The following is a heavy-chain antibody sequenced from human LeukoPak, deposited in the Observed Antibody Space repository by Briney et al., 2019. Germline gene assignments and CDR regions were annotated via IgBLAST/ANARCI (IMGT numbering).Heavy chain of an antibody. CDR1: GGSISSSSYY. J-gene: IGHJ4*02. CDR3: ARHGTVTHRPDY. CDR2: IYYSGST. Sequence: KTSETLRLTCGVSGGSISSSSYYWGRIRQPPGKGLEWIGSIYYSGSTYYNPSLKSRVTISVDSYKNQCSLKLSSVTAADTAVYYCARHGTVTHRPDYWGQGTLVTVSS. D-gene: IGHD4-17*01. V-gene: IGHV4-39*01.